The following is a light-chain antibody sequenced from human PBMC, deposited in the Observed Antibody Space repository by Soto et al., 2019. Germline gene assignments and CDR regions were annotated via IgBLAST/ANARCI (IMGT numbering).Light chain of an antibody. CDR1: NIGSKT. J-gene: IGLJ1*01. CDR3: QVWNRNNDHSPFYV. CDR2: EDS. V-gene: IGLV3-21*02. Sequence: SYELTQSPSVSVAPGQTARITCGGNNIGSKTVYWYRQKPGQAPVLVVYEDSDRPSGIPERFSGSNSGNTATLTISRVEAGDEADYYCQVWNRNNDHSPFYVFGTGTKVTVL.